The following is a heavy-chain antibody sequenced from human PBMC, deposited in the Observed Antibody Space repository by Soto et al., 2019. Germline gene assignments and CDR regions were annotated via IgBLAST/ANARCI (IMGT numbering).Heavy chain of an antibody. CDR1: GGSISSYY. V-gene: IGHV4-59*12. CDR3: ARGPVRFYADI. CDR2: IYHSGST. D-gene: IGHD3-3*01. Sequence: QVQLQESGPGLVKPSETLSLTCTVSGGSISSYYGSWIRQPPGGGLEWIGHIYHSGSTTYNPSLKSRVTISRDTSKTQISLKLNSLTAADTAVYYCARGPVRFYADIWGQGTRVTVSS. J-gene: IGHJ4*02.